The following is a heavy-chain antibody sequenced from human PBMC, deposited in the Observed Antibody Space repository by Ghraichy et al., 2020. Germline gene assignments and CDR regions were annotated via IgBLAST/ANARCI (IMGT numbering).Heavy chain of an antibody. Sequence: GGSLRLSCAASGFTFSDAWLSWVRQAPGKGLEWVGRIKSKTDEGTTDYAATVKGRFTISRDDSQNTVFLQMNSLKIEDTTVYCCTYDIVVVQGAMLSYAMDVWGQGTTVTVSS. CDR1: GFTFSDAW. CDR2: IKSKTDEGTT. D-gene: IGHD2-2*01. V-gene: IGHV3-15*01. CDR3: TYDIVVVQGAMLSYAMDV. J-gene: IGHJ6*02.